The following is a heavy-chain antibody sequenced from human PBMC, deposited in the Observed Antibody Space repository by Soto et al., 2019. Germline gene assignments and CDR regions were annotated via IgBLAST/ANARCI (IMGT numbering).Heavy chain of an antibody. CDR3: ASDYGSNWRL. D-gene: IGHD6-19*01. CDR2: INAGNGNT. J-gene: IGHJ4*02. CDR1: GFVSSNYN. Sequence: QAHLVQSGAEVKMPGDSVQVSCKASGFVSSNYNFHWVRQAPGQSLEWMGRINAGNGNTQYSQNFQGRVTFTSDASASTAFMELTKLRFEDRAMYYCASDYGSNWRLWGQGTLVSVSS. V-gene: IGHV1-3*01.